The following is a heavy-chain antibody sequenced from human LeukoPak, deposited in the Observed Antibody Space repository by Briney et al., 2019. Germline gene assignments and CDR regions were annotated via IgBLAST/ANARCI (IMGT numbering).Heavy chain of an antibody. J-gene: IGHJ4*02. CDR1: GYTFTGYY. CDR2: INPNSGGT. Sequence: APVKVSCKASGYTFTGYYMHWVRQVPGQGLEWMGWINPNSGGTNYAQKFQGRVTMTRDTSISTAYMELSRLRSDDTAVYYCARSDPLYFTYYDIWGQGTLVTVSS. D-gene: IGHD3-9*01. V-gene: IGHV1-2*02. CDR3: ARSDPLYFTYYDI.